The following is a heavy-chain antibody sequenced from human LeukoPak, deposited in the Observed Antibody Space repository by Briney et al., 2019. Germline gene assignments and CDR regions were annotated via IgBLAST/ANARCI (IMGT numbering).Heavy chain of an antibody. V-gene: IGHV3-23*01. J-gene: IGHJ4*02. Sequence: GGSLRLSCAASGFTFSSYAMIWVRQAPGKGLEWVSIILAGSSTYYTDSVKGRFTISRDNSRNTLYLQMDSLRAEDTAVYYCAKGSTVGAQPDYWGQGTLVTVSS. CDR2: ILAGSST. D-gene: IGHD4-23*01. CDR3: AKGSTVGAQPDY. CDR1: GFTFSSYA.